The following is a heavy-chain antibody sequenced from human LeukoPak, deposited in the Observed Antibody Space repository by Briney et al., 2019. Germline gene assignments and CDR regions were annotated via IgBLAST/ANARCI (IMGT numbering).Heavy chain of an antibody. V-gene: IGHV3-74*01. Sequence: QPGGSLRLSCAASGFTFSSYWMHWVRHAPGKGLVWVSRINSDGSSTIYADSVKGRFTISRDNAKNTLYLQMNSLRAEDTAVYYCAKAQRRHCSGGSCYYFDYWGQGTLVTVSS. CDR2: INSDGSST. D-gene: IGHD2-15*01. J-gene: IGHJ4*02. CDR1: GFTFSSYW. CDR3: AKAQRRHCSGGSCYYFDY.